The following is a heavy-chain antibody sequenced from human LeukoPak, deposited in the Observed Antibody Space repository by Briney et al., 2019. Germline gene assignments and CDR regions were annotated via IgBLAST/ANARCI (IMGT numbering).Heavy chain of an antibody. D-gene: IGHD1-26*01. J-gene: IGHJ4*02. CDR2: ISSSGTYI. CDR1: GFTFSTYS. V-gene: IGHV3-21*01. CDR3: PRGTSIVGAIGY. Sequence: GGSLRLSCAASGFTFSTYSMNWVRQAPGKGLEWVSSISSSGTYIYYADSVKGRFTISRDNAQNSLYLQMNSLRAEDTAVYYCPRGTSIVGAIGYWGQGTLVTVSS.